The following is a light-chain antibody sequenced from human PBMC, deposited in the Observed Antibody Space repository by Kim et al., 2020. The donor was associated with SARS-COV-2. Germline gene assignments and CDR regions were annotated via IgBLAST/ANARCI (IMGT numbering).Light chain of an antibody. CDR3: LQYGSSSYS. J-gene: IGKJ2*03. CDR2: GVS. V-gene: IGKV3-20*01. Sequence: EVVLTQSPGTLSLSPGESATLSCRASQRVSSTYLAWYQQKLGQAPRLLMYGVSNRATGIPDRFSGSGSGTDFTLTINRLEPEDFAVYYCLQYGSSSYSFGQWTKLEI. CDR1: QRVSSTY.